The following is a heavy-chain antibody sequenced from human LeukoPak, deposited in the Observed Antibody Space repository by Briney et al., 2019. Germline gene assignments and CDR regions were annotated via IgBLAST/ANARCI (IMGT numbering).Heavy chain of an antibody. J-gene: IGHJ4*02. CDR1: GVTVSTSY. CDR3: ARDPSPFYGDYGY. D-gene: IGHD4-17*01. CDR2: MYSGGVT. Sequence: GGSLRLSCAASGVTVSTSYMSWVRQAPGKGLEWVSIMYSGGVTDYADSVKGRFTISRDNSKNTLYLQMNSLRVEDAAVYYCARDPSPFYGDYGYWGQGTLVTVSS. V-gene: IGHV3-66*01.